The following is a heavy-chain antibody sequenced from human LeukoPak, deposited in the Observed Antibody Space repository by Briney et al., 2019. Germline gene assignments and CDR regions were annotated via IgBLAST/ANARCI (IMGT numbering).Heavy chain of an antibody. CDR1: GFTVSSND. V-gene: IGHV3-13*01. CDR2: IGTAGDT. Sequence: PGGSLRLSCAASGFTVSSNDMHWVRQATGKGLEWVSAIGTAGDTYYPGSVKGRFTISRENAKNSLYLQMNSLRAGDTAVYYCARAYGSAGYYYGMDVWGQGTTVTVSS. J-gene: IGHJ6*02. D-gene: IGHD3-10*01. CDR3: ARAYGSAGYYYGMDV.